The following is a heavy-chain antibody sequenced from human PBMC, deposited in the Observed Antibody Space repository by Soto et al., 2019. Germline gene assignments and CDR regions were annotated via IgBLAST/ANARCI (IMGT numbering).Heavy chain of an antibody. V-gene: IGHV1-8*02. CDR1: GYTFTSYD. D-gene: IGHD1-1*01. J-gene: IGHJ6*02. CDR2: MNPNSGNT. CDR3: AIEGPTAGYLSYYYYGMDV. Sequence: ASVKVSCKASGYTFTSYDINWVRQATGQGLEWMGWMNPNSGNTGYAQKLQGRVTMTRNTSISTAYMELRSLRSEDTAVYYCAIEGPTAGYLSYYYYGMDVWGQGTTVNVSS.